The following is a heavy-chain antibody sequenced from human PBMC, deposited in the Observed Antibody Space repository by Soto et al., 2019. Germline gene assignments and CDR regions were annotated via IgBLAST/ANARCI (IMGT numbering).Heavy chain of an antibody. V-gene: IGHV4-59*01. J-gene: IGHJ3*02. CDR2: IYYSGST. CDR3: ARVWGGAFDI. D-gene: IGHD3-10*01. CDR1: GGSISSYY. Sequence: PSETLSLTCTVSGGSISSYYWSWIRQPPGKGLEWIGYIYYSGSTNYNPSLKSRVTISVDTSKNQFSLKLSSVTAADTAVYYCARVWGGAFDIWGPGTMLTVSS.